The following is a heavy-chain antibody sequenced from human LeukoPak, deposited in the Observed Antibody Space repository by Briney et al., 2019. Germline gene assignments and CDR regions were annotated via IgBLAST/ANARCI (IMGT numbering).Heavy chain of an antibody. Sequence: GASVKVSCKASGYTFTSYGISWVRQAPGQGLEWMGWISAYNGNTNYAQKLQGRVTMTTDTSTGTAYMELRSLRSDDTAVYYCARDANCGGDCPSVSFDPWGQGTLVTVSS. CDR1: GYTFTSYG. D-gene: IGHD2-21*01. V-gene: IGHV1-18*01. CDR2: ISAYNGNT. CDR3: ARDANCGGDCPSVSFDP. J-gene: IGHJ5*02.